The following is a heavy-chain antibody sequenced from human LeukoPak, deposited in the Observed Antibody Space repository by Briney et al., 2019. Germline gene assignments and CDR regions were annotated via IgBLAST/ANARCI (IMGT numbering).Heavy chain of an antibody. J-gene: IGHJ4*02. CDR2: ISGSGGST. Sequence: PGGTLRLSCAASGFTFSSYAMSWVRQAPGKGLEWVSAISGSGGSTYYADSVKGRFTISRDNSKNTLYLQMNSLRAEDTAVYYCAKDISYYDSSGYNFDYWGQGTLVTVSS. CDR1: GFTFSSYA. CDR3: AKDISYYDSSGYNFDY. V-gene: IGHV3-23*01. D-gene: IGHD3-22*01.